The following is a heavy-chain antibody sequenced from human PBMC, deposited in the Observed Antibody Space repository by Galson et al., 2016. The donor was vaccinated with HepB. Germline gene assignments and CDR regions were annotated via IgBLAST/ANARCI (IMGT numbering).Heavy chain of an antibody. CDR1: GFTFSRYW. J-gene: IGHJ4*02. D-gene: IGHD3-16*02. CDR3: ARAPFDDYVWGSYRFSYFDY. V-gene: IGHV3-74*01. CDR2: INGDGSRR. Sequence: SLRLSCAASGFTFSRYWMHWVRQAPGKGLVWVSCINGDGSRRRYADSVRGRFTISRDNAKNTLYLQMNSLRAEDTAVYYCARAPFDDYVWGSYRFSYFDYWGQGTLVTVSS.